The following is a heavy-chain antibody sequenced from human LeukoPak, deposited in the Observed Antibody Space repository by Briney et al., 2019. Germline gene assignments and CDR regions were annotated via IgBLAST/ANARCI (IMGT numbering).Heavy chain of an antibody. J-gene: IGHJ4*02. V-gene: IGHV1-2*02. Sequence: ASVKVSCKASGYTFTGYYMHWVRQAPGQGLEWMGWINPNSGGTNYAQKFQGRVTMTRDTSISTAYMELSRLRSDDTAVYYCARVEYSSSCGDYWGQGTLVTVPS. CDR3: ARVEYSSSCGDY. D-gene: IGHD6-6*01. CDR2: INPNSGGT. CDR1: GYTFTGYY.